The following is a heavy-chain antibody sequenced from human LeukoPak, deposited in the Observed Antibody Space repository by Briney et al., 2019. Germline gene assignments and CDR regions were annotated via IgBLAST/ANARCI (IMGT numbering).Heavy chain of an antibody. CDR1: GGSISSYY. D-gene: IGHD6-13*01. CDR2: IYTSGST. CDR3: ARGAPRGAAGTLEWMG. V-gene: IGHV4-4*07. Sequence: SETLSLTCTVSGGSISSYYWSWTRQPAGKGLEWIGRIYTSGSTNYNPSLKSRVTMSVDTSKNQFSLKLSSVTAADTAVYYCARGAPRGAAGTLEWMGWGQGTLVTVSS. J-gene: IGHJ4*02.